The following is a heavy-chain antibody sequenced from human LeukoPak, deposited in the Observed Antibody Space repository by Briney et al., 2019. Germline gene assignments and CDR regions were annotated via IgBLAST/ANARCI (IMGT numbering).Heavy chain of an antibody. CDR1: GGSISSSSYY. Sequence: SETLSLTCTVSGGSISSSSYYWGWIRQPPGKGLEWIGSIYYSGSTYYNPSLKSRFTISVDTSKNQFSLKLSSVTAADTAVYYCARQPGYCSSTSCWFDYWGQGTLATVSS. CDR2: IYYSGST. D-gene: IGHD2-2*01. V-gene: IGHV4-39*01. CDR3: ARQPGYCSSTSCWFDY. J-gene: IGHJ4*02.